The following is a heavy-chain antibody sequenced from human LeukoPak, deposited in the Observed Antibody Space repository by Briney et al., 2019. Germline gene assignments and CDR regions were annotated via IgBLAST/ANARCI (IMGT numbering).Heavy chain of an antibody. J-gene: IGHJ4*02. CDR1: GGSISSYY. CDR3: ARQVRSGYSVGY. V-gene: IGHV4-59*01. CDR2: IYYSGST. D-gene: IGHD5-12*01. Sequence: SETLSLTCTVSGGSISSYYWSWIRQPPGKGLEWIGYIYYSGSTNYNPSLKSRVTISVDTSKNQFSLKLSSVTAADTAVYYCARQVRSGYSVGYWGQGTLVTVSS.